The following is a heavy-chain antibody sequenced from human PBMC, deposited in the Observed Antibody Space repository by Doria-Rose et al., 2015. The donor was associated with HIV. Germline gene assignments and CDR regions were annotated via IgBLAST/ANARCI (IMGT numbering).Heavy chain of an antibody. CDR2: ISWDSGAK. D-gene: IGHD3-3*01. CDR1: GFSFESYA. V-gene: IGHV3-9*01. CDR3: AKAPIIGPKYYFYMDV. Sequence: VQLVQSGGGLAQPGRSLRLSCVGSGFSFESYAMHWVRLAPGKGLEWVAGISWDSGAKGNADSVEGRFTISRDNAKKSVYLEMRSLRPEDTASYYCAKAPIIGPKYYFYMDVWGKGTSVTVS. J-gene: IGHJ6*03.